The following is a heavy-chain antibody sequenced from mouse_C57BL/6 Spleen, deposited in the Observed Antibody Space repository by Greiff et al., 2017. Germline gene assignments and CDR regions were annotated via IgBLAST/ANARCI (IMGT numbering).Heavy chain of an antibody. CDR1: GYAFSSSW. J-gene: IGHJ2*01. CDR3: ARSDGSSFDY. CDR2: IYPGDGDT. V-gene: IGHV1-82*01. Sequence: VQGVEPGPELVKPGASVKISCKASGYAFSSSWMNWVKQRPGKGLEWIGRIYPGDGDTNYNGKFKGKATLTADKSSSTAYMQLSSLTSEDSAVYFCARSDGSSFDYWGQGTTLTVSS. D-gene: IGHD1-1*01.